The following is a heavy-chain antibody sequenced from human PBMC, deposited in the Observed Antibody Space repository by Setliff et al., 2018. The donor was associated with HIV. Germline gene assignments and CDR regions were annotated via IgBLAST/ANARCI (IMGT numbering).Heavy chain of an antibody. D-gene: IGHD3-22*01. V-gene: IGHV4-59*01. J-gene: IGHJ4*02. CDR3: ARGEPPASRSGLLY. Sequence: SETLSLTCSVSGDDINRDFWTWMRQPPGEGLEWIGYVQYVGPANYNPSLQSRPTLSIDTSKNQFSLKLISVTAADTAVYYCARGEPPASRSGLLYWGQGALVTVSS. CDR2: VQYVGPA. CDR1: GDDINRDF.